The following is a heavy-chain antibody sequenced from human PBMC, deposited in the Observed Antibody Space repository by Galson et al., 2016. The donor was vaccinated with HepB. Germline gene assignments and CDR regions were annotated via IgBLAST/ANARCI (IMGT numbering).Heavy chain of an antibody. Sequence: SETLSLTCSVSGDSNSTYYWTWIRQPPGKGLEWIGFIHYTGRTDYSPSLQSRVSISIDTSKNQFSLRLTSVTPTDTAIYFCARLGGYTSGTFSGYFDPWGQGTLVTVSS. CDR2: IHYTGRT. J-gene: IGHJ5*02. V-gene: IGHV4-59*03. CDR1: GDSNSTYY. D-gene: IGHD3-16*02. CDR3: ARLGGYTSGTFSGYFDP.